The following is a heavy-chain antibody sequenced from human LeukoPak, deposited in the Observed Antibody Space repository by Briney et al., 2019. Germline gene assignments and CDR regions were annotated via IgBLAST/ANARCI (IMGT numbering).Heavy chain of an antibody. CDR1: GIAFENYA. V-gene: IGHV3-43*02. CDR2: IGEDGSTT. Sequence: GGSLRLSCAASGIAFENYAMNWVRQAPGKGLKWVSLIGEDGSTTWYADSVKGRFTISRNNGKNSLYLHMNSLRPEDTALYYCAKGFSILTSKHYFYYHGFDVWGQGTPVTVSS. D-gene: IGHD3-9*01. J-gene: IGHJ6*02. CDR3: AKGFSILTSKHYFYYHGFDV.